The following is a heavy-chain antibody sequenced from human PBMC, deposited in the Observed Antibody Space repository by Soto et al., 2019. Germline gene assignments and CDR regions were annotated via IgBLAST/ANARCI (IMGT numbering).Heavy chain of an antibody. V-gene: IGHV1-2*02. J-gene: IGHJ4*02. CDR3: ARVWGECLGEISFYPLDY. D-gene: IGHD3-16*02. CDR2: INPHSGGT. Sequence: ASVQVSCNASGYTFTSYYMHWVRQDPGQGLEWMGWINPHSGGTNYAKKFQRRVTMTRDTSISTANMELSRLSSDDTAAYYCARVWGECLGEISFYPLDYWGQGTMVTVSS. CDR1: GYTFTSYY.